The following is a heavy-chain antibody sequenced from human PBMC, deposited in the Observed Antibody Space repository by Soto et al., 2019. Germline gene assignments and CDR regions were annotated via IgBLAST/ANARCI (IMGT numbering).Heavy chain of an antibody. CDR2: IYYSGST. Sequence: SETLSLTCTVSGGSIISYYWSWIRQPPGKGLEWIGYIYYSGSTNYNPSLKSRVTISVDTSKNQFSLKLSSVTAADTAVYYCARGYCSGGSCYLGWFDPWGQGTLVTVSS. CDR1: GGSIISYY. D-gene: IGHD2-15*01. V-gene: IGHV4-59*08. J-gene: IGHJ5*02. CDR3: ARGYCSGGSCYLGWFDP.